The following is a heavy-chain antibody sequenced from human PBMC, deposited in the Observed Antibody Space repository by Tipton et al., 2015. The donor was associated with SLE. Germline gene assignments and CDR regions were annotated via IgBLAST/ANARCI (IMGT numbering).Heavy chain of an antibody. J-gene: IGHJ4*01. D-gene: IGHD3-10*01. CDR1: GYSISSGYY. Sequence: TLSLTCDVSGYSISSGYYWGWFRHPPGKGLEGIGGIYHRGSTHYNPSLKSPVTLSLDTSKNQFSLKLTSVTAADTAGYYCVRDRISLVQGLLNYFDYWGHGTLVTVSS. CDR2: IYHRGST. CDR3: VRDRISLVQGLLNYFDY. V-gene: IGHV4-38-2*02.